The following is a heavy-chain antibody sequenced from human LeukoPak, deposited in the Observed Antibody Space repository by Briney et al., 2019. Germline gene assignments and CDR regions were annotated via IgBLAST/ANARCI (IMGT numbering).Heavy chain of an antibody. CDR3: ATVGVTKLVQRYVYYYYMDV. D-gene: IGHD6-13*01. CDR1: GFTFSSYW. V-gene: IGHV3-7*01. Sequence: GGSLRLSCAASGFTFSSYWMSWVRQAPGKGLEWVANIKQDGSEKYYVDSVKGRFTISRDNAKNSLYLQMNSLRAEDTAVYYCATVGVTKLVQRYVYYYYMDVWGKGTTVTVSS. CDR2: IKQDGSEK. J-gene: IGHJ6*03.